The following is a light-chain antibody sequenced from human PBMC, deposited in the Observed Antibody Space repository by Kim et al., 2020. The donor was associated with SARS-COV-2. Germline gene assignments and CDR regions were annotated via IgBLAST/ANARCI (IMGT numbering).Light chain of an antibody. CDR1: SPRSYY. CDR2: GKN. CDR3: NSRDNSGNLEV. J-gene: IGLJ2*01. V-gene: IGLV3-19*01. Sequence: GQTVMTTCPGDSPRSYYASWYQQTPGQAPVLVIYGKNNRPSGIPDRFSGSSSGNTASLTITGAQAEDEADYYRNSRDNSGNLEVFGGGTQLTVL.